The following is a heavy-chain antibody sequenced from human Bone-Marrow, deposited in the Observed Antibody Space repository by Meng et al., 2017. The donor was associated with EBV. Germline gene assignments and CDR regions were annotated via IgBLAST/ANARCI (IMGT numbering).Heavy chain of an antibody. D-gene: IGHD6-13*01. J-gene: IGHJ5*02. CDR2: INTNTGNP. Sequence: QVQLGQSVSELKKPGASVQISCKAPGYTFTSYAMNWVRQAPGQGREWMGWINTNTGNPTYAQGFTGRFVFSLDTSVSTAYLQISSPKAEDTAVYYCARGKGSSWYNWFDPWGQGTLVTVSS. CDR3: ARGKGSSWYNWFDP. V-gene: IGHV7-4-1*02. CDR1: GYTFTSYA.